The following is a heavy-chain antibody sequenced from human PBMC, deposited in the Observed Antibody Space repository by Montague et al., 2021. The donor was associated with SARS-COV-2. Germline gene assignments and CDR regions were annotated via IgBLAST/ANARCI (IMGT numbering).Heavy chain of an antibody. Sequence: SLRLSFSASGFTFSSYSMNWVRQAPGKGLEWVSSITSSSSYIYYADSVKGPFTISRDNAKNSLYLHMNSLRAEDTAVYYCARGEVYDFLTGYWTVWGQGTLVTVSS. V-gene: IGHV3-21*01. CDR2: ITSSSSYI. J-gene: IGHJ4*02. D-gene: IGHD3-9*01. CDR3: ARGEVYDFLTGYWTV. CDR1: GFTFSSYS.